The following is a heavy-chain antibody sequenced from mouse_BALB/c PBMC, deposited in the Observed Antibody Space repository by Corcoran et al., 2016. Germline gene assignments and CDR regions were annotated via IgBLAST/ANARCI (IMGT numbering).Heavy chain of an antibody. Sequence: QIQLVQSGPELKKPGETVKISCKASGYTFTNYGMNWVKQAPGKGLKWMGWINTYTGEPTYADDFKGRFAFSLDTSASTAYLQINNLKNEDTATYFCVREPFAMDYWGQGTSVTVSS. CDR1: GYTFTNYG. V-gene: IGHV9-3-1*01. J-gene: IGHJ4*01. CDR2: INTYTGEP. CDR3: VREPFAMDY.